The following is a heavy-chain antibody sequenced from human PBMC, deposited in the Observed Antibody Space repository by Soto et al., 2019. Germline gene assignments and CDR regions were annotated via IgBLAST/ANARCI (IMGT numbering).Heavy chain of an antibody. Sequence: GGSLRLSCAASGFTFSDYGRHWVRQAPGKGLEWVAVISYDGSDKYYADSVKGRFTISRDDSKNTLYLQMNSLRAEDTAVYYCARDFGSYYYYGMDVWGQGTTVTVSS. V-gene: IGHV3-30*03. D-gene: IGHD3-10*01. J-gene: IGHJ6*02. CDR2: ISYDGSDK. CDR3: ARDFGSYYYYGMDV. CDR1: GFTFSDYG.